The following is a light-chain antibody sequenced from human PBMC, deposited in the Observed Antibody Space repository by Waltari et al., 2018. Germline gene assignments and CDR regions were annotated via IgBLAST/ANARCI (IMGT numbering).Light chain of an antibody. CDR2: DAS. Sequence: EIVLTQSPATLSLSPGERATLSCRAGQPVSSYLAWYQQKPGQAPRLLIYDASNRATGIPARFSGSGSGTDFTLTISSLEPEDFAVYYCQQRSKSPLAFGGGTKVEIK. J-gene: IGKJ4*01. V-gene: IGKV3-11*01. CDR3: QQRSKSPLA. CDR1: QPVSSY.